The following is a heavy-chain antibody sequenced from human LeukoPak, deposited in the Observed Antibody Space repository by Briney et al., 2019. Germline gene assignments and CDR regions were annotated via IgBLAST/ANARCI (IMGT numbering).Heavy chain of an antibody. CDR1: GFTFSSYA. J-gene: IGHJ4*02. CDR2: ISGSGGST. Sequence: PGGSLRLSCAASGFTFSSYAMSWVRQAPGKGLEWVSAISGSGGSTYYADSVKGRFTISRDNSKNTLYLQMNSLRAEDTAVYYCATRGAVPAAIYVPIDYWGQGTLVTVSS. CDR3: ATRGAVPAAIYVPIDY. V-gene: IGHV3-23*01. D-gene: IGHD2-2*01.